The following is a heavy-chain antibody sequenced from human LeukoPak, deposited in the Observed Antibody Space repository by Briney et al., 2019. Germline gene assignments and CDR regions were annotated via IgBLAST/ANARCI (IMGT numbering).Heavy chain of an antibody. CDR3: ARDWNVPFDY. J-gene: IGHJ4*02. Sequence: GGSLRLSCAASGFTFSSYSMNWVRQAPGKGLEWVSSISSSSSYIYYADSVRGRFTISRDNAKNSLYLQMNSLRVEDTAVYYCARDWNVPFDYWGRGTLVAVSS. CDR1: GFTFSSYS. D-gene: IGHD1-1*01. V-gene: IGHV3-21*01. CDR2: ISSSSSYI.